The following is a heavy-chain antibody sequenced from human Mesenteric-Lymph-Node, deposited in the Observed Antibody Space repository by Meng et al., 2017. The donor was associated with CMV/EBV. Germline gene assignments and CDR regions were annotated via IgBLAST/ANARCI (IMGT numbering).Heavy chain of an antibody. CDR3: ARGGGRPTYCSSTSCYNYYYGMDV. Sequence: GESLKISCAASGFTFSDYYMSWIRQAPGKGLEWVSYISSSGSTIYYADSVKGRFTISRDNARDSLYLQMDSLRAEDTAVYYCARGGGRPTYCSSTSCYNYYYGMDVWGQGTTVTVSS. J-gene: IGHJ6*02. CDR2: ISSSGSTI. D-gene: IGHD2-2*02. V-gene: IGHV3-11*04. CDR1: GFTFSDYY.